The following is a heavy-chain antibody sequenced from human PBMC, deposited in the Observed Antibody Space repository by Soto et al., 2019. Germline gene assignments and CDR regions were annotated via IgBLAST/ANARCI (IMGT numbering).Heavy chain of an antibody. J-gene: IGHJ6*02. D-gene: IGHD1-20*01. CDR3: AREGIRVYYYCMDV. Sequence: PSETLSLTCTVSGGSISSGGYYWSWIRQHPGKGLEWIGYIYYSGSTYYNPSLKSRVTISVDTSKNQFSLKLSSVTAADTAVYYCAREGIRVYYYCMDVWGQGITVTVSS. V-gene: IGHV4-31*03. CDR2: IYYSGST. CDR1: GGSISSGGYY.